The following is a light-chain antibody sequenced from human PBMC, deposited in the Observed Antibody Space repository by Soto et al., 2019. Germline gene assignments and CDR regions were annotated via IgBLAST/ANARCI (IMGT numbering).Light chain of an antibody. CDR3: QQYNSYSRT. CDR1: QSISTW. J-gene: IGKJ1*01. Sequence: DIQMTQSPSTLSASVGDRVTITCRANQSISTWLAWYQQEPGKAPKLLIYKASHLDSGVPSRFSGSGSGTDFTLTISILHPDYFATYYCQQYNSYSRTFGQGTKVEIK. V-gene: IGKV1-5*03. CDR2: KAS.